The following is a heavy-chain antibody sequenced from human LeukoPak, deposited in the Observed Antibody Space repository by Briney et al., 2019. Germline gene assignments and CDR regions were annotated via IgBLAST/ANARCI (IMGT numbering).Heavy chain of an antibody. Sequence: SETLSLTCTVSGVSISSGGYYWSWIRQHPGKGLEWIGSIYYSGSTNYNPSLQGRVTISLDTSRNQFYLKLSSVTAADTAVYYCASGDNDPLFDYWGQGTLVTVSS. CDR2: IYYSGST. J-gene: IGHJ4*02. D-gene: IGHD1-1*01. CDR1: GVSISSGGYY. V-gene: IGHV4-31*03. CDR3: ASGDNDPLFDY.